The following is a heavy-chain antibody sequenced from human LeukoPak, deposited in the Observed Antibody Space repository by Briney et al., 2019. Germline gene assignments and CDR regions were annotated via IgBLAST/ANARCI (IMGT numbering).Heavy chain of an antibody. V-gene: IGHV3-23*01. J-gene: IGHJ4*02. CDR2: ISGSGGSI. D-gene: IGHD1-26*01. CDR3: ANSVGAIDYFDY. Sequence: GGSLRLSCAASGFTFSSYAMSWVRQAPGKGLEWVSAISGSGGSIYYADSVKGRFTISRDNSKNALYLQMNSLRADDTAVYSCANSVGAIDYFDYWGQGTLVTVSS. CDR1: GFTFSSYA.